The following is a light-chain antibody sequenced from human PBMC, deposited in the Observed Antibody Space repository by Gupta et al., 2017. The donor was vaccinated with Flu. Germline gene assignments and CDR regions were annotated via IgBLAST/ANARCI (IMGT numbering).Light chain of an antibody. Sequence: PSSMSASVGDRVTITCRASQYIDNWLGWSQQKPGKPPKLLIDGASRVRGGIPSRFSGSGSGTXCILTIXSLQSEDLATDYWQQGDSVPRTFGXGTKVEIK. CDR1: QYIDNW. V-gene: IGKV1-12*01. CDR3: QQGDSVPRT. J-gene: IGKJ4*02. CDR2: GAS.